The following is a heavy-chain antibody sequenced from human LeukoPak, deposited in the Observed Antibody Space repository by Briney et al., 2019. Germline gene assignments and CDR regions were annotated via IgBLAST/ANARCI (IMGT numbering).Heavy chain of an antibody. V-gene: IGHV3-30*04. Sequence: PGRSPRLSCAASGFTFSIYAMHWVRQAPGKGLEWVAVISFDGSDKYYADSVKGRFTISRDNSKNTLYLQMNSLRAEDTAVYYCARRWYFDYWGQGTLVTVSS. CDR3: ARRWYFDY. CDR1: GFTFSIYA. CDR2: ISFDGSDK. J-gene: IGHJ4*02. D-gene: IGHD6-13*01.